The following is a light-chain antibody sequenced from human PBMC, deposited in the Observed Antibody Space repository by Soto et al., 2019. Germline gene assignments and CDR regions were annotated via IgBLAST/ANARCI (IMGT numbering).Light chain of an antibody. J-gene: IGLJ3*02. CDR2: EVN. Sequence: QSALTQPPSASGSPGQSVTISCTGTSSDVGDYNYVSWYQQCPGKAPKFIIYEVNYRPSGVPDRFSGSKSGNTASLTVSGLQAEDEADYYCSSYAGSNNWVFGGGTKVTVL. V-gene: IGLV2-8*01. CDR1: SSDVGDYNY. CDR3: SSYAGSNNWV.